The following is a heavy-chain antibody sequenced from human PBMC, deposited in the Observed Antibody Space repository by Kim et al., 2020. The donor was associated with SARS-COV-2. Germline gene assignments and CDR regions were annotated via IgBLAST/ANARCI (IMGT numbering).Heavy chain of an antibody. Sequence: SETLSLTCAVYGGSFSGYYWSWIRQPPGKGLEWIGEINHSGSTNYNPSLKSRVTISVDTSKNQFSLKLSSVTAADTAVYYCARRVLRYFDWPLSTIYYFDYWGQGTLVTVSS. CDR2: INHSGST. CDR3: ARRVLRYFDWPLSTIYYFDY. CDR1: GGSFSGYY. V-gene: IGHV4-34*01. J-gene: IGHJ4*02. D-gene: IGHD3-9*01.